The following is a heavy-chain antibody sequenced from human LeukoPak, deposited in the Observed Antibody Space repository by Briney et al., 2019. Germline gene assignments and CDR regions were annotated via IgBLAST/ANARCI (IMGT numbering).Heavy chain of an antibody. J-gene: IGHJ6*02. V-gene: IGHV5-51*01. CDR1: GYSFTTYW. CDR3: ARLQGRWGGRYYYYYGMDV. D-gene: IGHD7-27*01. CDR2: IYPGDSKT. Sequence: GESLKISCKGSGYSFTTYWIGSVRQMPGKGLEWMGIIYPGDSKTRYSPSFQGQITISADKSITTAYLHWSSLKASDTAMYYCARLQGRWGGRYYYYYGMDVWGQGTTVTVSS.